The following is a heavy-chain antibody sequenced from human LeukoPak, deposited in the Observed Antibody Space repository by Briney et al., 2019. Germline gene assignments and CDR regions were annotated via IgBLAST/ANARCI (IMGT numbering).Heavy chain of an antibody. D-gene: IGHD3-10*01. V-gene: IGHV4-38-2*02. Sequence: SETLTLTCTVSVYSISIGYYWGWIRQPPGKGLEWIGSIYHSGSTFHNLSLKSRVTMSVDMSKNQFSLKLSSVTAADTAVYYCARVLDYYGSGSYGGDYWGQGTLVTVSS. CDR1: VYSISIGYY. CDR2: IYHSGST. CDR3: ARVLDYYGSGSYGGDY. J-gene: IGHJ4*02.